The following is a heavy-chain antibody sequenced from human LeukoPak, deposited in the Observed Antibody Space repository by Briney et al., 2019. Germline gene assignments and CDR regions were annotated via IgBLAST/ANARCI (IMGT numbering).Heavy chain of an antibody. CDR1: VDSVPCNSAA. D-gene: IGHD6-19*01. CDR2: TYYRSKWYN. Sequence: PSQTLSLTSAISVDSVPCNSAAWNWIRQSPSRGLEWLGRTYYRSKWYNDYAVSVKSRITINPDTSKNQFSLQLNSVTPEDTAVYYCARAGGHIAEDGLEFDYWGQGTLVTVSS. CDR3: ARAGGHIAEDGLEFDY. J-gene: IGHJ4*02. V-gene: IGHV6-1*01.